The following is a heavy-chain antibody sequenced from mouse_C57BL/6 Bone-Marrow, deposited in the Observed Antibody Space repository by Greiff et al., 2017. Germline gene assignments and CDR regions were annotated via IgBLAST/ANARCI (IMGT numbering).Heavy chain of an antibody. V-gene: IGHV7-3*01. CDR2: IRNKANGYTT. Sequence: EVTLEESGGGLVQPGGSLSLSCAASGFTFTAYYMSWVRQPPGKALEWLGFIRNKANGYTTEYSASVKGRFTISRDNSQSILYLQMKALRAEDSATYYCARWNWDFDYWGQGTTLTVSS. CDR1: GFTFTAYY. J-gene: IGHJ2*01. D-gene: IGHD4-1*01. CDR3: ARWNWDFDY.